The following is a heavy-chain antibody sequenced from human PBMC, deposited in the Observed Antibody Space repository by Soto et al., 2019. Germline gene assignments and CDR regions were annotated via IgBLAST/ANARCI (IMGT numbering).Heavy chain of an antibody. D-gene: IGHD3-22*01. J-gene: IGHJ4*02. CDR2: INAGNGNT. V-gene: IGHV1-3*01. CDR3: AREGYYDSSGTPGY. Sequence: TSVKVSCEASGYSYTSYAMHWVRQAPGQRLEWMGWINAGNGNTSYAQKFQGRVTMTRDTSTSTVYMELSSLRSEDTAVYYCAREGYYDSSGTPGYWGQGTLVTVSS. CDR1: GYSYTSYA.